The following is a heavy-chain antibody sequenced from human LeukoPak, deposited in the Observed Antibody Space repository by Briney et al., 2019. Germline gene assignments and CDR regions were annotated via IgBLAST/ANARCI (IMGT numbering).Heavy chain of an antibody. CDR3: ARTLYYYDSSGYYLNPVDY. CDR2: ISSSGSTI. D-gene: IGHD3-22*01. J-gene: IGHJ4*02. Sequence: GGSLRLSCAASGFTFSSYEMNWVRQAPGKGLEWVSYISSSGSTIYYADSVKGRFTISRDNAKNSLYLQMNSLRAEDTALYYCARTLYYYDSSGYYLNPVDYWGQGTLVTVSS. CDR1: GFTFSSYE. V-gene: IGHV3-48*03.